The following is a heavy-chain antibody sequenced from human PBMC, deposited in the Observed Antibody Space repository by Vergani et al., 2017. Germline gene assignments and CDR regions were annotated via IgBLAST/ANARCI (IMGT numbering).Heavy chain of an antibody. CDR2: IYTSGST. CDR3: ARHDFWSGYGFDP. Sequence: QVQLQESGPGLVKPSQTLSLTCTVSGGSISSGSYYWSWIRQPAGKGLEWIGRIYTSGSTNYNPSLKSRVTISVDTSKNQFSLKLSSVTAADTAVYYCARHDFWSGYGFDPWGQGTLVTVSS. V-gene: IGHV4-61*02. D-gene: IGHD3-3*01. CDR1: GGSISSGSYY. J-gene: IGHJ5*02.